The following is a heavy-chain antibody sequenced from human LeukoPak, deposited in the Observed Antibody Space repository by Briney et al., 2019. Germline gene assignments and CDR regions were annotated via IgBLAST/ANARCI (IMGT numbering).Heavy chain of an antibody. V-gene: IGHV4-34*01. CDR1: GFTFSSYS. Sequence: GSLRLSCAASGFTFSSYSMNWIRQPPGKGLEWIGEINHSGSTNYNPSLKSRVTISVDTSKNQFSLKLSSVTAADTAVYYCARQKSSGWSRKGWFDPWGQGTLVTVSS. D-gene: IGHD6-19*01. J-gene: IGHJ5*02. CDR2: INHSGST. CDR3: ARQKSSGWSRKGWFDP.